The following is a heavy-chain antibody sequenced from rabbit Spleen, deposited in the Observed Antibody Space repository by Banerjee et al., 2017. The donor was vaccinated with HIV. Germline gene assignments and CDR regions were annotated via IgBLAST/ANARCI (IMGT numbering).Heavy chain of an antibody. D-gene: IGHD2-1*01. Sequence: QSLEESGGDLVKPGASLTLTCTASGVSFSGSSYICWVRQAPGKGLEWIACINTATAKAVYASWAKGRFTISRTSSTTVTLQMTSLTAADTATYFCVRDQAGDADYGPYYLNLWGPGTLVTVS. CDR1: GVSFSGSSY. CDR3: VRDQAGDADYGPYYLNL. V-gene: IGHV1S40*01. CDR2: INTATAKA. J-gene: IGHJ4*01.